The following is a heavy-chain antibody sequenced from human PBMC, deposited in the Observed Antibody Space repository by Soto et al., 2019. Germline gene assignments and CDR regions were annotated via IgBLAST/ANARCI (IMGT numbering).Heavy chain of an antibody. J-gene: IGHJ3*02. CDR2: ISGSGGST. D-gene: IGHD3-10*01. Sequence: EVQLLESGGGLVQPGGSLRLSCAASGFTFSSYAMGWVRQAPGKGLEWVSVISGSGGSTYYADSVKGRFTISRDNSRNTLYLQMNSLRAEDTAVYYCAKDQSRDPLYDPFDIWGQGTMVTVSS. V-gene: IGHV3-23*01. CDR1: GFTFSSYA. CDR3: AKDQSRDPLYDPFDI.